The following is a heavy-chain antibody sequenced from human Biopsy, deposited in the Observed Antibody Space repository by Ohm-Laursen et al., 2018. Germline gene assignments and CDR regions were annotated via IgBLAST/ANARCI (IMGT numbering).Heavy chain of an antibody. CDR2: ISSSGITA. Sequence: SLRLSCTASRFTFSDYFMSWIRQAPGKGLEWVSYISSSGITAHYADSVKGRFTISRDNSRDTLYLQMSSLRAEDTAVYYCAKDRYNYTPIGGFSMDVWDQGTTVTVSS. V-gene: IGHV3-11*04. D-gene: IGHD5-18*01. CDR3: AKDRYNYTPIGGFSMDV. CDR1: RFTFSDYF. J-gene: IGHJ6*02.